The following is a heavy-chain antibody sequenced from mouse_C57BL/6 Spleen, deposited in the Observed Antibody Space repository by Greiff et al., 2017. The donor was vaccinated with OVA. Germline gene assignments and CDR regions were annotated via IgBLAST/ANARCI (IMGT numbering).Heavy chain of an antibody. D-gene: IGHD2-4*01. V-gene: IGHV1-26*01. J-gene: IGHJ4*01. CDR2: INPNNGGT. CDR1: GYTFTDYY. Sequence: VQLQQSGPELVKPGASVKISCKASGYTFTDYYMNWVKQSHGKSLEWIGDINPNNGGTSYNQKFKGKATLTVDKSSSTAYMELRSLTSEDSAVYYCACYYDDDDGVDYAMDYWGQGTSVTVSS. CDR3: ACYYDDDDGVDYAMDY.